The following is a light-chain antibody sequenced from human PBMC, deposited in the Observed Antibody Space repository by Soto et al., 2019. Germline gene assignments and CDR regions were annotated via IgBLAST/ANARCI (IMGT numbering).Light chain of an antibody. J-gene: IGKJ2*01. Sequence: EIVMTQSPATLSVSPGERVTLPCRASQSVSTHLAWYQQRPGQAPRLLIYGASTRATGVPGRFRGSGSGTEFTLTISSLQSEDFALCFCQQDYDWSPKYTFGQGTNLEIK. CDR3: QQDYDWSPKYT. CDR2: GAS. V-gene: IGKV3-15*01. CDR1: QSVSTH.